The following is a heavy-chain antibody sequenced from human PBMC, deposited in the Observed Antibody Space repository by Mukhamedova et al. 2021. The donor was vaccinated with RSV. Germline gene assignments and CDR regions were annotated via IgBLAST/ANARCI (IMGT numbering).Heavy chain of an antibody. CDR3: AREIGGSGHFAS. Sequence: HYNGDTNYSPSLKSRVTFSVDTSKNHFSLKLSSVTAADTAVYYCAREIGGSGHFASWGQGTLVTVSS. D-gene: IGHD6-19*01. V-gene: IGHV4-59*01. J-gene: IGHJ4*02. CDR2: HYNGDT.